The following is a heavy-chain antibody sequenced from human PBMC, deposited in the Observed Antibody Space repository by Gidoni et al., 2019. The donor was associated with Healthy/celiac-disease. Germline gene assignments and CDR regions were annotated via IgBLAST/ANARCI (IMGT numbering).Heavy chain of an antibody. CDR3: ARAGGAVEDIVVVPAAMKHFRKAFDI. CDR1: GYTFTSYA. V-gene: IGHV1-3*01. J-gene: IGHJ3*02. Sequence: QVQLVQSGAEVKKPGASVKVSCKASGYTFTSYAMHWVRQAPGQRLEWMGWINAGNSNTKYSQKFQGRVTITRDTSASTAYMELSSLRSEDTAVYYCARAGGAVEDIVVVPAAMKHFRKAFDIWGQGTMVTVSS. CDR2: INAGNSNT. D-gene: IGHD2-2*01.